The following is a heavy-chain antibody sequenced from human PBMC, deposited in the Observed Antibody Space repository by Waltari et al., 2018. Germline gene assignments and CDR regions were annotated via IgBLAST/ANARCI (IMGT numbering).Heavy chain of an antibody. CDR2: INAAITFK. CDR3: ARAGWLDF. CDR1: GYTFSSYV. J-gene: IGHJ4*02. Sequence: QVQLVQSGAEVKKPGASVKISCKASGYTFSSYVMHWGRQAPGQGLEWMGWINAAITFKRYSEKFQDRNTITKDTSASTSYMELNRLTYEDTAVYYCARAGWLDFWGQGTLITVTS. V-gene: IGHV1-3*01. D-gene: IGHD6-19*01.